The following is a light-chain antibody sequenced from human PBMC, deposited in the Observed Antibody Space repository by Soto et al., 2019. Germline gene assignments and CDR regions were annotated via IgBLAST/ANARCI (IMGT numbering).Light chain of an antibody. V-gene: IGKV3D-7*01. CDR3: QQDYNLPT. J-gene: IGKJ1*01. CDR1: QSVSSSY. Sequence: EILFTQSPATRSVSPGESATLSCRASQSVSSSYLTWYQQKPGQAPRLLIYCASTRATSIPARFSGSGSGTDFTLTISSLQPEDFAVYYCQQDYNLPTFGQGTKVDNK. CDR2: CAS.